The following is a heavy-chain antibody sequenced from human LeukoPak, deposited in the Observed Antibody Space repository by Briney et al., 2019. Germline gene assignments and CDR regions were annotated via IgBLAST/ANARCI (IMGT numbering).Heavy chain of an antibody. D-gene: IGHD2-15*01. J-gene: IGHJ6*02. CDR2: INPNSGGT. Sequence: ASVKVSCKASGYTFTGYYMHWVRQAPGQGLEWMGRINPNSGGTNYAQKFQGRVTMTRDTSISTAYMELSRLRSDDTAVYYCARGPLYWSGGSCGGTNGMDVWGQGATVTVSS. V-gene: IGHV1-2*06. CDR3: ARGPLYWSGGSCGGTNGMDV. CDR1: GYTFTGYY.